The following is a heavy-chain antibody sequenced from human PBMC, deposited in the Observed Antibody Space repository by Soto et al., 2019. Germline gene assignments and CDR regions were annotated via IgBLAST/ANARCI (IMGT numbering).Heavy chain of an antibody. CDR2: INAGNGNT. CDR3: ARELSPTRRTPGYCSGGSCYSSDGMDV. CDR1: GYTFTSYA. Sequence: APVKVSCKASGYTFTSYAMHWVRQAPGQRLEWMGWINAGNGNTKYSQKFQGRVTITRDTSASTAYMELSSLRSEDTAVYYCARELSPTRRTPGYCSGGSCYSSDGMDVWGQGTTVTVSS. J-gene: IGHJ6*02. D-gene: IGHD2-15*01. V-gene: IGHV1-3*01.